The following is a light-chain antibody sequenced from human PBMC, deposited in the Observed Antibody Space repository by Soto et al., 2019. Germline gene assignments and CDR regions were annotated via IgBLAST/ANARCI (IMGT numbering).Light chain of an antibody. CDR2: LGS. J-gene: IGKJ5*01. CDR3: MQALQPPPIT. V-gene: IGKV2-28*01. CDR1: QSLLHSNGYTY. Sequence: DIVMTQSPLSLPVTPGEPASISCRSSQSLLHSNGYTYLDWYLQKPGQSPQLLIYLGSNRASGVPARFSGSGSGTDFTLKISRVEAEDVGVYYCMQALQPPPITFGQGTRLEIK.